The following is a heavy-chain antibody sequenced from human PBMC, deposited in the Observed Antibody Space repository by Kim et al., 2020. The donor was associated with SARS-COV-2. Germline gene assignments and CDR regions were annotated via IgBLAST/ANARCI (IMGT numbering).Heavy chain of an antibody. J-gene: IGHJ4*02. CDR2: ISWNSGSI. CDR3: AKDISPPGIAVAGIFDY. Sequence: GGSLRLSCAASGFTFDDYAMHWVRQAPGKGLEWVSGISWNSGSIGYADSVKGRFTISRDNAKNSLYLQMNSLRAEDTALYYCAKDISPPGIAVAGIFDYWGQGTLVTVSS. CDR1: GFTFDDYA. D-gene: IGHD6-19*01. V-gene: IGHV3-9*01.